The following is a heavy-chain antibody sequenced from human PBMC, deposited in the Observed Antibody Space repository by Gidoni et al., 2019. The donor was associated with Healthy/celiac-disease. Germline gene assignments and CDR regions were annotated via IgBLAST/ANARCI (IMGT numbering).Heavy chain of an antibody. CDR3: ARDWYCSGGSCYGAYGMDV. CDR1: GYTFTSHY. J-gene: IGHJ6*02. D-gene: IGHD2-15*01. Sequence: QVQLVQSGAEGKKPGASLKVSCKAPGYTFTSHYLHWVRQAPGQGLEWMGIINPSGGSTSYDEKFQGRVTINRDTSTGTGYMELSSLRSEGTAVYYCARDWYCSGGSCYGAYGMDVWGQGTTVTVSS. V-gene: IGHV1-46*03. CDR2: INPSGGST.